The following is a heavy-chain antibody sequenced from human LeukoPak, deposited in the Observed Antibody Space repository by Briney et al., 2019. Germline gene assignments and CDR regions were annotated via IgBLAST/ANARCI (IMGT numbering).Heavy chain of an antibody. V-gene: IGHV3-23*01. CDR3: AKGGDPRVFDY. D-gene: IGHD2-21*02. Sequence: GGSLRLSCAVSGFTFSSYALSWVRQAPGKGLEWVSAISGSGDTTYYADSVKGRFTISRDKSKNTLYLQMNSLRAEDTAVYYCAKGGDPRVFDYWGQGTLVTVSS. CDR2: ISGSGDTT. CDR1: GFTFSSYA. J-gene: IGHJ4*02.